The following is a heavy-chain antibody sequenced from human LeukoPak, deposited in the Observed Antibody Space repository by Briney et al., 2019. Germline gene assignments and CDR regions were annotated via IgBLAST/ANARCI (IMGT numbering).Heavy chain of an antibody. D-gene: IGHD3-3*01. CDR1: GGSISSGDYY. V-gene: IGHV4-30-4*01. CDR3: ARCARQYDFWSGYYPKQGLYYFDY. Sequence: SETLSLTCTVSGGSISSGDYYWSWIRQPPGKGLEWIGYIYYSGSTYYNPSLKSRVTISVDTSKNQFSLKLSSVTAADTAVYYCARCARQYDFWSGYYPKQGLYYFDYWGQGTLVTVSS. CDR2: IYYSGST. J-gene: IGHJ4*02.